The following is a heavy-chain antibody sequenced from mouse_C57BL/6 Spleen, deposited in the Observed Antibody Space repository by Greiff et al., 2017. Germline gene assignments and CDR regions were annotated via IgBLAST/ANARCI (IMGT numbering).Heavy chain of an antibody. V-gene: IGHV5-4*01. J-gene: IGHJ4*01. D-gene: IGHD2-3*01. CDR1: GFTFSSYA. CDR2: ISDGGSYT. Sequence: EVKVVESGGGLVKPGGSLKLSCAASGFTFSSYAMSWVRQTPVKRLEWVATISDGGSYTYYPDNVKGRFTISSDNAKNNLYLQMSHLKSEDTAMYYCAREGGGYDLYYAMDYWGQGTSVTVSS. CDR3: AREGGGYDLYYAMDY.